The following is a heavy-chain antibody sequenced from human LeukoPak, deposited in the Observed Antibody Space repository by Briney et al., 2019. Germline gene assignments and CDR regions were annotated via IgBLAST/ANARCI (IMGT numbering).Heavy chain of an antibody. D-gene: IGHD2-2*01. CDR2: IIPIFGTA. CDR1: GGTFSSYA. J-gene: IGHJ5*02. V-gene: IGHV1-69*13. Sequence: SVKVSCKASGGTFSSYAISWVRQAPGQVLEWMGGIIPIFGTANYAQKFQGRGTITADESTSTAYMELSSLRSEDTAVYYCARDGGYCSSTSCQPYNWFDPWGQGTLVTVSS. CDR3: ARDGGYCSSTSCQPYNWFDP.